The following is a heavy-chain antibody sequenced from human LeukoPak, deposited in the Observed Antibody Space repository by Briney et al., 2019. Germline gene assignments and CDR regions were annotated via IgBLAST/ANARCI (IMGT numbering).Heavy chain of an antibody. D-gene: IGHD2-21*02. J-gene: IGHJ4*02. V-gene: IGHV4-59*01. CDR1: GGSISNYY. Sequence: SETLSLTCAVSGGSISNYYLNWIRQPPGKGLEWIGYINYSGSTNYNPSLKSRVTISIDTSKNQFSLKLSSVTAADTAVYYCARFAYCGGHCWYYFDYWGQGSLVTVSS. CDR3: ARFAYCGGHCWYYFDY. CDR2: INYSGST.